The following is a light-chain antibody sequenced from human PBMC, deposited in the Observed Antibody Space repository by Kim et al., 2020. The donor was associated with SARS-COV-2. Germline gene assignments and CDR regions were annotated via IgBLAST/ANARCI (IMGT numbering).Light chain of an antibody. V-gene: IGKV3-11*01. CDR2: EVS. CDR3: QQRTNWPT. Sequence: LSVSPGERATLSCRASQSVSSNLAWYQQKPGQAPRLLIYEVSTRATGIPDRFSGSGSGTDFTLTISSLEPEDFAVYYCQQRTNWPTFGQGTKLEI. J-gene: IGKJ2*01. CDR1: QSVSSN.